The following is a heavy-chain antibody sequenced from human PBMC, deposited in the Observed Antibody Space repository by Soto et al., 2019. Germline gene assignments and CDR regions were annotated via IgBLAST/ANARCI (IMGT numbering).Heavy chain of an antibody. J-gene: IGHJ4*02. CDR3: ASGAWEPPFHF. V-gene: IGHV1-18*01. D-gene: IGHD1-26*01. CDR1: GVAFTTYG. CDR2: ISAYNSIT. Sequence: QVQVLQSGAEVKKSGASVKVSCKTSGVAFTTYGFSWVRQAPGQGLEWMGWISAYNSITYYAQNFQGRVTMTKDTSTSTAYMELRSLRSDDTAIYYCASGAWEPPFHFWGQGTLVTVSS.